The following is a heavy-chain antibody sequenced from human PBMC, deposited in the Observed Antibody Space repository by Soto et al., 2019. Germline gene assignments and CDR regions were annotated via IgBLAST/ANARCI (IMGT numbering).Heavy chain of an antibody. Sequence: EVQLLESGGGLVQPGGSLPLSCTASGFTFTYYAFSWVRQAPGKGLEWVSAISANGQGIYYADSVRGRFNISRDTSKYTVFLHMASLRAEHPAVYYCAKERDYPRDPFHYWGQGTLVTVSS. CDR1: GFTFTYYA. CDR2: ISANGQGI. V-gene: IGHV3-23*01. CDR3: AKERDYPRDPFHY. D-gene: IGHD3-10*01. J-gene: IGHJ4*02.